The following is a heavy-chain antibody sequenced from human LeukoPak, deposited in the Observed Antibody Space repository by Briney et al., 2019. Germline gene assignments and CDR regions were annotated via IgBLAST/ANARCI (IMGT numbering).Heavy chain of an antibody. V-gene: IGHV3-23*01. J-gene: IGHJ5*02. D-gene: IGHD2-2*01. Sequence: GGSLRLSCAASGFTFSSYAMRWVRQAPGKGLEWVSPISGSGGSTYYADSVKGRFTISRDNSKKTLYLQMNSLRPEDTAVYYCAKDQYHLPHWFDPRDQGTLVTVSS. CDR2: ISGSGGST. CDR1: GFTFSSYA. CDR3: AKDQYHLPHWFDP.